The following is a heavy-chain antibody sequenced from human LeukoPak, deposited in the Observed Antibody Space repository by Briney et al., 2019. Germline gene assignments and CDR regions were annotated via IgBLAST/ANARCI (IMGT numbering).Heavy chain of an antibody. CDR1: GGSISSYY. J-gene: IGHJ4*02. CDR2: IYYSGST. D-gene: IGHD2-8*02. V-gene: IGHV4-59*01. CDR3: ARRSGLGHFDY. Sequence: PSETLSLTCTVSGGSISSYYWSWIRQPPGKGLEWIGYIYYSGSTNYNPSLKSRATISVDTSKNQFSLKLSSVTAADTAVYYCARRSGLGHFDYWGQGTLVTVSS.